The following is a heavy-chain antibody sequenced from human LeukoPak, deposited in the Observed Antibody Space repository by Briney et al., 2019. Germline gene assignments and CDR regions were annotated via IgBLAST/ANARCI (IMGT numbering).Heavy chain of an antibody. J-gene: IGHJ4*02. V-gene: IGHV1-18*01. CDR3: ARGDYYGSGSYYNVLRENDY. D-gene: IGHD3-10*01. CDR2: ISAYNGNT. CDR1: GYTFSSYG. Sequence: ASVKVSCKASGYTFSSYGISWVRQAPGQGLEWMGWISAYNGNTNYAQKVQGRVTMTTDTSTSTAYMEVKSLRSDDTAVYYCARGDYYGSGSYYNVLRENDYWGQGTLVTVSS.